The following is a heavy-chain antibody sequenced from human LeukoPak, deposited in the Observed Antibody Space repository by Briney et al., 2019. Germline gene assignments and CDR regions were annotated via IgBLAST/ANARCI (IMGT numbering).Heavy chain of an antibody. CDR1: GFTFSSYA. Sequence: GGSLRLSCAASGFTFSSYAMSWVRQAPGKGLEWVSAISDSGGSTYYADSVKGRFTISRDNSKNTLYLQMNSLRAEDTAVYYCAKNVRSGWTPFCDYWGQGTLVTVSS. CDR3: AKNVRSGWTPFCDY. V-gene: IGHV3-23*01. J-gene: IGHJ4*02. CDR2: ISDSGGST. D-gene: IGHD6-19*01.